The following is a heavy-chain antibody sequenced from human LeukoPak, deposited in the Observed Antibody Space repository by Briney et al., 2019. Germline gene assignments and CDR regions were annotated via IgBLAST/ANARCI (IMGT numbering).Heavy chain of an antibody. CDR1: GGSFSGYY. Sequence: SETLSLTCAVYGGSFSGYYWSWIRQPPGKGLEWIGKINHSGSTNYNPSLKSRVTISVDTSKNQFSLKLSSVTAADTAVYYCARGQENCGGDCGVAYWGQGTLVTASS. D-gene: IGHD2-21*02. CDR2: INHSGST. V-gene: IGHV4-34*01. CDR3: ARGQENCGGDCGVAY. J-gene: IGHJ4*02.